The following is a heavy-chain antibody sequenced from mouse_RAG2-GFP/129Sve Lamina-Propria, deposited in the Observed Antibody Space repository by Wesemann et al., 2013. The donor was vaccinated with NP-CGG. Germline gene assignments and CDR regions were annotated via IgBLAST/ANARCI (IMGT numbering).Heavy chain of an antibody. Sequence: GAELVRPGASVKLSCTASGFNIKDDYMHWVKQRPEQGLEWIGWIDPENGDTEYASKFQGKATITADTSSNTAYLQLSSLTSEDSAVYYCPLITTRFAYWGQGTLVTVSA. CDR3: PLITTRFAY. CDR1: GFNIKDDY. V-gene: IGHV14-4*01. J-gene: IGHJ3*01. CDR2: IDPENGDT. D-gene: IGHD1-1*01.